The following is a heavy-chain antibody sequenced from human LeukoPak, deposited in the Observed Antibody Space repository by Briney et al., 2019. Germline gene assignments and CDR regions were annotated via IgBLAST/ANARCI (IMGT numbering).Heavy chain of an antibody. CDR2: IYYSGST. CDR1: GGSISSGGYY. CDR3: ARGRSTSCYPDY. D-gene: IGHD2-2*01. Sequence: PSETLSLTCTVSGGSISSGGYYWSWTRQHPGKGLEWIGYIYYSGSTYYNPSLKSRVTISVDTSKNQFSLKLSSVTAADTAVYYCARGRSTSCYPDYWGQGTLVTVSS. J-gene: IGHJ4*02. V-gene: IGHV4-31*03.